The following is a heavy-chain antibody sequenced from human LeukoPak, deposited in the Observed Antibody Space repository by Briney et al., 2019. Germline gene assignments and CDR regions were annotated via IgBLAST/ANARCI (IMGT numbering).Heavy chain of an antibody. J-gene: IGHJ4*02. V-gene: IGHV4-34*01. CDR1: GGSFSGYY. Sequence: SETLSLTCAVYGGSFSGYYWSWIRQPPGKGLEWIGEINHSGSTNYNPSLKSRVTISVDTSKNQFTLKLSSVTAADTAVYYCARRIADIDYWGQGTLVTVSS. CDR2: INHSGST. CDR3: ARRIADIDY. D-gene: IGHD6-13*01.